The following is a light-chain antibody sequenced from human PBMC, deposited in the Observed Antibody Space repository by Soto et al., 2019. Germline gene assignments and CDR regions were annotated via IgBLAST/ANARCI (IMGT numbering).Light chain of an antibody. CDR1: QSVSNY. Sequence: EIVLTQSPATLSLSPGERATLSCRASQSVSNYLAWYQQKPGQAPRLLIYDASNRATGIPARFSGRGSGTDFTLTIGSLEPEDVAVYYCQQRSNWPLLTFGGGTKVEVK. CDR3: QQRSNWPLLT. CDR2: DAS. V-gene: IGKV3-11*01. J-gene: IGKJ4*01.